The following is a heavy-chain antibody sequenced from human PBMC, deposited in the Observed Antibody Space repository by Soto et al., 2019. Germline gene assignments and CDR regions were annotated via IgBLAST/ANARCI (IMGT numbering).Heavy chain of an antibody. CDR3: ARIAPRMGYDSSGYYSYYFDY. V-gene: IGHV4-39*01. J-gene: IGHJ4*02. Sequence: SETLSLSCTVSGGSISSSIYYWGWIRQPPGRGLEWIGSIYYSGSTYYNPSLKSRVTISVDTSKNQFPLKLSSVTAADTAVYYCARIAPRMGYDSSGYYSYYFDYWCQGTLVTVS. CDR2: IYYSGST. D-gene: IGHD3-22*01. CDR1: GGSISSSIYY.